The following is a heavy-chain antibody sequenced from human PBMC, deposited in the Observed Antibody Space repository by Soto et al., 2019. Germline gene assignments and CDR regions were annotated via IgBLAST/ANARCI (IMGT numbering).Heavy chain of an antibody. J-gene: IGHJ6*02. CDR1: GGSISSYH. CDR2: FYTNGIS. Sequence: SETLSLTCTVSGGSISSYHWSWIRQSAGQGLEWIGRFYTNGISHYNPSLKSRLSMSADTSKNQLSLTLTSVTAADTGVYYCARAGNEYGVDVWGQGTTVTAP. D-gene: IGHD3-10*01. CDR3: ARAGNEYGVDV. V-gene: IGHV4-4*07.